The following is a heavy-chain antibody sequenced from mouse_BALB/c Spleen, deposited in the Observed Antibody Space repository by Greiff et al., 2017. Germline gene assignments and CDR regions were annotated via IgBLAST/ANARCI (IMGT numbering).Heavy chain of an antibody. CDR1: GYAFSSYW. D-gene: IGHD2-2*01. Sequence: QVQLKESGAELVRPGSSVKISCKASGYAFSSYWMNWVKQRPGQGLEWIGQIYPGDGDTNYNGKFKGKATLTADKSSSTAYMQLSSLTSEDSAVYFCARSDGYDVAWFAYWGQGTLVTVSA. CDR3: ARSDGYDVAWFAY. V-gene: IGHV1-80*01. CDR2: IYPGDGDT. J-gene: IGHJ3*01.